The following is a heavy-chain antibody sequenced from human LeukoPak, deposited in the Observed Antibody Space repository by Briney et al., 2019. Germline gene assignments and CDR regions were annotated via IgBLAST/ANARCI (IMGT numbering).Heavy chain of an antibody. V-gene: IGHV4-34*01. CDR1: GGSFSGYY. J-gene: IGHJ4*02. CDR2: INHSGST. CDR3: AKSIAARRAGYYFDY. Sequence: PSETLSLTCAVYGGSFSGYYWSWIRQPPGKGLEWIGEINHSGSTNYTPSHKSRVTISVDTSKNQFSLKLSSVTAADTAVYYCAKSIAARRAGYYFDYWGQGTLVTVSS. D-gene: IGHD6-6*01.